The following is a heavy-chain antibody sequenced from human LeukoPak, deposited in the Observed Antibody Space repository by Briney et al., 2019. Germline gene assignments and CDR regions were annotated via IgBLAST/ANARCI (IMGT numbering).Heavy chain of an antibody. CDR3: ARDSGTTVGYFDY. D-gene: IGHD4-23*01. CDR2: IYSGGST. V-gene: IGHV3-53*01. CDR1: GFTVSSNY. J-gene: IGHJ4*02. Sequence: PGGSLRLSCAASGFTVSSNYMSWVRQAPGKGLEWVSVIYSGGSTYYADSVKGRFTISRHNSKNTLYLQMNSLRAEDTAVYYCARDSGTTVGYFDYWGQGTLVTVSS.